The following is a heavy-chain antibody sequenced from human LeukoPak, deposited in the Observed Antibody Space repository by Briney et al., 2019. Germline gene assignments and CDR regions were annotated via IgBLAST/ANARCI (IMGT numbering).Heavy chain of an antibody. CDR1: GYTFTSYG. Sequence: GASVKVSCKASGYTFTSYGISWVRRAPGQGLEWMGWISAYNGNTNYAQKLQGRVTMTTDTSTSTAYMELRSLRSDDTAVYYCARFQYYDILTGYYGAFDIWGQGTMVTVSS. CDR3: ARFQYYDILTGYYGAFDI. V-gene: IGHV1-18*01. J-gene: IGHJ3*02. D-gene: IGHD3-9*01. CDR2: ISAYNGNT.